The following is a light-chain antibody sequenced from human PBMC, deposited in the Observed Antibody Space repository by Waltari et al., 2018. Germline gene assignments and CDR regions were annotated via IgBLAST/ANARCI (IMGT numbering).Light chain of an antibody. J-gene: IGLJ3*02. CDR1: SRDIGGYDY. CDR3: NSYTSSYTWV. V-gene: IGLV2-14*03. CDR2: DVS. Sequence: QSALTQPAAVSGSPGPSIPIPCTGTSRDIGGYDYVCWYQQPPGKVPKHILHDVSYRPSGVSSRFSGSKSGNTASLTISGLQAEDEADYYCNSYTSSYTWVFGGGTRLTVL.